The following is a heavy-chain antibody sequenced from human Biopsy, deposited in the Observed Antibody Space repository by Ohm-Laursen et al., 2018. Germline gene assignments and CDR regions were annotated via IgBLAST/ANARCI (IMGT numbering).Heavy chain of an antibody. D-gene: IGHD6-13*01. Sequence: TQTLTLTCSFSGFSLSARGMCVSWIRQAPGKALEWLARDDWDEYKDYSSYLQTKLPISKDTSNDQVVLTVNNVDPADTATYYCARTPILIVSAGLVYRHRRHLQGMDVWGQGIAVTVS. V-gene: IGHV2-70*11. CDR3: ARTPILIVSAGLVYRHRRHLQGMDV. CDR1: GFSLSARGMC. J-gene: IGHJ6*02. CDR2: DDWDEYK.